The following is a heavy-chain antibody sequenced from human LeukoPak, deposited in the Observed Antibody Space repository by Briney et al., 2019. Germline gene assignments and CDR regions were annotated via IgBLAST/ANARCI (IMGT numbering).Heavy chain of an antibody. CDR3: ARETMVRGVRPKRFDP. J-gene: IGHJ5*02. CDR2: INHSGST. Sequence: SETLSLTCAVYGGSFSGYYWSWIRQPPGKGLEWIGEINHSGSTNYNPSLKSRVTISVDTSKNQFSLKLSSVTAADTAVCYCARETMVRGVRPKRFDPWGQGTLVTVSS. D-gene: IGHD3-10*01. CDR1: GGSFSGYY. V-gene: IGHV4-34*01.